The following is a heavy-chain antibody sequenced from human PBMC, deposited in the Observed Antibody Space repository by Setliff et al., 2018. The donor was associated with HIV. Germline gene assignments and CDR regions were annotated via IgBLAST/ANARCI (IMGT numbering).Heavy chain of an antibody. V-gene: IGHV4-39*01. CDR3: ARQVGEGKWYLDS. CDR2: IHQSGAA. J-gene: IGHJ4*01. CDR1: GVSVNNDDDY. Sequence: PSETLSLTCAVSGVSVNNDDDYWGWIRQPPGKGLEWIAIIHQSGAAHKRPSLKSRVTISIDTSENLFSLKLSGVTAADTAIYYRARQVGEGKWYLDSWGHGTLVTVS. D-gene: IGHD1-26*01.